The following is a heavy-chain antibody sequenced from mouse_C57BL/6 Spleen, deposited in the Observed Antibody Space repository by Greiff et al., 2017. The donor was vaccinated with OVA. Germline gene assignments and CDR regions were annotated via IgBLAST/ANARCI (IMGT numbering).Heavy chain of an antibody. J-gene: IGHJ2*01. CDR1: GYTFTDYE. D-gene: IGHD1-1*01. Sequence: VQLQQSGAELVRPGASVTLSCKASGYTFTDYEMHWVKQTPVHGLEWIGAIDPETGGTAYNQKFKGKAILTADKSSSTAYMELHSLTSEDSAVYYCTRHHYYGSSPYYFDYWGQGTTLTVSS. CDR2: IDPETGGT. V-gene: IGHV1-15*01. CDR3: TRHHYYGSSPYYFDY.